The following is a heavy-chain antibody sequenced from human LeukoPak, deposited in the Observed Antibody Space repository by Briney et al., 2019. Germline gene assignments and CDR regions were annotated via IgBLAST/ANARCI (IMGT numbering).Heavy chain of an antibody. CDR3: ARQYQLPRRFDH. CDR2: IYYSGST. J-gene: IGHJ5*02. V-gene: IGHV4-59*01. D-gene: IGHD2-2*01. Sequence: SETLSLTCTVSGGSISSYYWSWIRQPPGKGLEWIGYIYYSGSTNYNPSLKSRVTISFNKSKNQFSLKLRSMTAADTAVYYCARQYQLPRRFDHWGQGTLVTVSS. CDR1: GGSISSYY.